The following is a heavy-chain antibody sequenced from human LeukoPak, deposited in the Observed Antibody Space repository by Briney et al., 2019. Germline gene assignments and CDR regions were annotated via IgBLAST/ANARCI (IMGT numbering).Heavy chain of an antibody. CDR1: GFTFSSYA. CDR2: ISGSGGST. Sequence: GGPLRLSCAASGFTFSSYAMSWVRQAPGKGLEWVSAISGSGGSTYYADSVKGRFTISRDNSKNTLYLQMNGLRAEDTAVYYCAKSPWVSSWYEFDYWGQGTLVTVSS. D-gene: IGHD6-13*01. V-gene: IGHV3-23*01. J-gene: IGHJ4*02. CDR3: AKSPWVSSWYEFDY.